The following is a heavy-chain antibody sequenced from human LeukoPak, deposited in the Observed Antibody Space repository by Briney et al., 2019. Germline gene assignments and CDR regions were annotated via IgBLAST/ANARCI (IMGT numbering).Heavy chain of an antibody. CDR3: AKDRTNSRFGELLSPVDY. CDR1: GFTFSSYG. CDR2: IRYDGTNK. Sequence: GGSLRLSCAASGFTFSSYGMHWVRQAPGKGLEWVAFIRYDGTNKYYADSVKGRFTISRDNSKYTLYLQMNSLRAEDTAVYYCAKDRTNSRFGELLSPVDYWGQGTLVTVSS. J-gene: IGHJ4*02. V-gene: IGHV3-30*02. D-gene: IGHD3-10*01.